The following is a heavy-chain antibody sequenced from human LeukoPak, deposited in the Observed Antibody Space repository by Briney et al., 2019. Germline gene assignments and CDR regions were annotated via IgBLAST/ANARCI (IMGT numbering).Heavy chain of an antibody. CDR3: AKGGRTITMIVVSYFDY. CDR1: GFTFSSYA. J-gene: IGHJ4*02. V-gene: IGHV3-23*01. CDR2: ISGGGGST. Sequence: GGSLRLSCAASGFTFSSYAMSWVRQAPGKGLEWVSAISGGGGSTYYADSVKGRFTISRDTSKNTLYLQMNSLRAEDTAVYYCAKGGRTITMIVVSYFDYWGRGTLVTVFS. D-gene: IGHD3-22*01.